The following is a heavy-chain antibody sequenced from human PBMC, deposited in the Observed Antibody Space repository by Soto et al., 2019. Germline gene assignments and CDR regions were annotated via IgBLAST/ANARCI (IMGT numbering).Heavy chain of an antibody. CDR3: ARDWGYSSSFGFRNWFDP. Sequence: QVQLQESGPGLVKPSQTLSLTCTVSGGSISSGDYYWSWIRQPPGKGLEWIGYIYYSGSTYYTPSLKSRVTISVDTSKNQFSLKLSSVTAADTAVYYCARDWGYSSSFGFRNWFDPWGQGTLVTVSS. CDR2: IYYSGST. CDR1: GGSISSGDYY. J-gene: IGHJ5*02. V-gene: IGHV4-30-4*01. D-gene: IGHD6-6*01.